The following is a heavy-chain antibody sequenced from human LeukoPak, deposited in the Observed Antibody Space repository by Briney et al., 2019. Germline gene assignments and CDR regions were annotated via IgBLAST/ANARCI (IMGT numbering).Heavy chain of an antibody. CDR1: GGAIRSYY. CDR2: IYIRVST. Sequence: SETLSLTCTVSGGAIRSYYWSWIRQPAGKGLEWIGRIYIRVSTNHNPSLTSRVTMSVDTSKNQFSLKLSSVTAADTAVYYCARVPYDFWSGSFFDYWGQGTLVTVSS. J-gene: IGHJ4*02. D-gene: IGHD3-3*01. CDR3: ARVPYDFWSGSFFDY. V-gene: IGHV4-4*07.